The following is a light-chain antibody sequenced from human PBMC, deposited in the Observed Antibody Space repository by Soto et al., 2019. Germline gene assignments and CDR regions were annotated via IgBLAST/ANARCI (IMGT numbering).Light chain of an antibody. CDR1: QSISNY. Sequence: DIQMTQSPSSLSASVGDRVTITCRASQSISNYLNWYQQKPGKALKLLIYGASSLQSGVPSRFSGSGSGTDFTLTISSPQPEDFATYYCEQSYSTRWTFGQGTKV. V-gene: IGKV1-39*01. J-gene: IGKJ1*01. CDR3: EQSYSTRWT. CDR2: GAS.